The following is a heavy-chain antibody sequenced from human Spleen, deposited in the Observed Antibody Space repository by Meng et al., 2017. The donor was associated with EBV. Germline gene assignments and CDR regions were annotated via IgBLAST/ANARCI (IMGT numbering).Heavy chain of an antibody. Sequence: QGQRGESGTGVKKPGASVNGFCKASRYTFTNYGFSWVRQAPGQGLEWMGWISADNRHTNYAQNLQGRVTMTTDTSTSTAYMEMRSLRSDDTAMYYCARVPNDPPGYCSSSNCPRWLDPWGQGTLVTVSS. J-gene: IGHJ5*02. CDR2: ISADNRHT. V-gene: IGHV1-18*01. CDR1: RYTFTNYG. CDR3: ARVPNDPPGYCSSSNCPRWLDP. D-gene: IGHD2-2*03.